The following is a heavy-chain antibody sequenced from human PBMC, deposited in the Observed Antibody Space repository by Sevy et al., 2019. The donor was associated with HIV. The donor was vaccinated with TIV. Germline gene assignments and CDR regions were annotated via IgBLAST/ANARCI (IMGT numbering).Heavy chain of an antibody. D-gene: IGHD2-15*01. CDR2: MSGSGGST. Sequence: GGSLRLSCAASGFTFSSYAMSWVRQAPGKELEWVSAMSGSGGSTYYADSVKGRFTISRDNSKNTLYLQMNNLRAEDTAVYYCAKYLLVVAANDAFDIWGQGTMVTVSS. J-gene: IGHJ3*02. CDR1: GFTFSSYA. V-gene: IGHV3-23*01. CDR3: AKYLLVVAANDAFDI.